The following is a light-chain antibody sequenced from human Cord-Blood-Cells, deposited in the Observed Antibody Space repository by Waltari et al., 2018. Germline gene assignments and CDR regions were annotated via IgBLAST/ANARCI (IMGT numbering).Light chain of an antibody. CDR3: QSADSSGTYTV. V-gene: IGLV3-25*03. CDR2: KDS. J-gene: IGLJ3*02. CDR1: ALPKQY. Sequence: SYELTQPPSVSVSPGQTARITCSGDALPKQYAYWYQQKPGQAPALVIYKDSERPSGIPERFSGSSSGTTVTLTISGVQAEDEADYYCQSADSSGTYTVFGGGTKLTVL.